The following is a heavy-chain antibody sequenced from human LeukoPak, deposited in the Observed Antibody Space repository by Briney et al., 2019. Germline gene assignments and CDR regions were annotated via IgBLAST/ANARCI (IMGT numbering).Heavy chain of an antibody. V-gene: IGHV1-18*01. J-gene: IGHJ4*02. CDR1: GYTFTSYG. Sequence: GASVKVSCKASGYTFTSYGIIWVRQAPGQGLEWMGWISAYNGNTKYAQKLQGRVTMTTDTSTSTAYMELRSLRSDDTAVYYCARDVRGIVGMDYFDYWGQGTLVTVSS. CDR2: ISAYNGNT. CDR3: ARDVRGIVGMDYFDY. D-gene: IGHD3-22*01.